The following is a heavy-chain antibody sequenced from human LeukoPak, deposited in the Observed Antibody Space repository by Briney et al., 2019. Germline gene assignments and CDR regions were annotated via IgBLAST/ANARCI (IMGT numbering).Heavy chain of an antibody. CDR2: INPSGGST. D-gene: IGHD2-2*01. Sequence: GASVKVSCKASGYTFTSYYTHWVRQAPGQGLEWMGIINPSGGSTSYAQKFQGRVTMTRDTSTSTVYMELSSLRSEDTAVYYCARDQASSTSCYLGCGMDVWGKGTTVTVSS. CDR1: GYTFTSYY. CDR3: ARDQASSTSCYLGCGMDV. J-gene: IGHJ6*04. V-gene: IGHV1-46*01.